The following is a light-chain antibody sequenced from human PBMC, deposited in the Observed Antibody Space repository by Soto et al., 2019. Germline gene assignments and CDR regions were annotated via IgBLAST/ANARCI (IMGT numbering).Light chain of an antibody. Sequence: EIVLTQSPATLSLSPVERANLSFMSSQSVSSYLAWYQQKPGQAPRLLIYDASNRATGIPARFSGSGSGTDFTLTISSLEPEDFAVYYCQQRSNWLRITFGQGTRLEIK. CDR3: QQRSNWLRIT. CDR1: QSVSSY. CDR2: DAS. V-gene: IGKV3-11*01. J-gene: IGKJ5*01.